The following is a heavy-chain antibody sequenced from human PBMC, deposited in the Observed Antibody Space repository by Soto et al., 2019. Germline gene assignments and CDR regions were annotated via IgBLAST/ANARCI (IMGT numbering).Heavy chain of an antibody. V-gene: IGHV3-30*18. CDR3: AKGAVAGINWFDP. CDR1: GFTFSSYG. J-gene: IGHJ5*02. CDR2: ISYDGSNK. D-gene: IGHD6-19*01. Sequence: QVQLVESGGGVVQPGRSLRLSCAASGFTFSSYGMHWVRQAPGKGLEWVAVISYDGSNKYYADSVKGRFTISRDNSKNTLYLQMNSLRAEDTAVYYWAKGAVAGINWFDPWGQGTLVTVSS.